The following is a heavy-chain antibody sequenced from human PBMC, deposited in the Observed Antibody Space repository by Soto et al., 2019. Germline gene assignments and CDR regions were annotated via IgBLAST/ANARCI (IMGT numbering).Heavy chain of an antibody. V-gene: IGHV4-30-4*01. Sequence: QVQLQESGPGLVKASQTLSLTCTLSGASVSSAEHYWSWIRQPPGKGLEWIGYTYYSGGSYYNASPQRRVSISVDTAQNQFSLKLTSVTAADTAVYYCARLSGYDPAGAADKWGPGILVSVSS. CDR1: GASVSSAEHY. D-gene: IGHD5-12*01. J-gene: IGHJ4*02. CDR2: TYYSGGS. CDR3: ARLSGYDPAGAADK.